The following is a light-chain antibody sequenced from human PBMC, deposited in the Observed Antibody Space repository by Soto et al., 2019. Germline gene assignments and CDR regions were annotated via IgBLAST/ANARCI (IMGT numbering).Light chain of an antibody. V-gene: IGKV3-15*01. CDR2: VAS. CDR3: QQYNNWPRP. J-gene: IGKJ1*01. CDR1: QVFSSS. Sequence: EIVMTQSPATLSVSPGERATLSCRASQVFSSSLACYHKNPGQVPRFLIYVASTRAIGFPASFSGSGFGTDFIFTFSSLQSGDFAVYYCQQYNNWPRPFGQGTKVDIK.